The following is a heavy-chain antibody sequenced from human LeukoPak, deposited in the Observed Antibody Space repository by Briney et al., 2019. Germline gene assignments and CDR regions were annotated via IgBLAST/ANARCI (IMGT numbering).Heavy chain of an antibody. CDR1: GFTFSSYS. CDR2: ISSSSSYI. Sequence: GGSLRLSCAASGFTFSSYSMNWVRQAPGKGLEWVSSISSSSSYIYYADSVKGRFTISRDNAKNSLYLQMNSLRAEDTAVYYCASDIVVVVAATPVNWFDPWGQGTLVTVSS. CDR3: ASDIVVVVAATPVNWFDP. V-gene: IGHV3-21*01. D-gene: IGHD2-15*01. J-gene: IGHJ5*02.